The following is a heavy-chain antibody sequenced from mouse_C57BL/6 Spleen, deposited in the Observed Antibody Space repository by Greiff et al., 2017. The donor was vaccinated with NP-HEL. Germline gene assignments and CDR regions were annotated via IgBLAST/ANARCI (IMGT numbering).Heavy chain of an antibody. J-gene: IGHJ2*01. V-gene: IGHV1-52*01. Sequence: QVQLKQPGAELVRPGSSVKLSCKASGYTFTSYWMHWVKQRPIQGLEWIGNIDPSDSETHYNQKFKDKATLTVDKSSSTAYMQLSSLTSEDSAVYYCARSGLYYYGSKETYFDYWGQGTTLTVSS. CDR1: GYTFTSYW. D-gene: IGHD1-1*01. CDR3: ARSGLYYYGSKETYFDY. CDR2: IDPSDSET.